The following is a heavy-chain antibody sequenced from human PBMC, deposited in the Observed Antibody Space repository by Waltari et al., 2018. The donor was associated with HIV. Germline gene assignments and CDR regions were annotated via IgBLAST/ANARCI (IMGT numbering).Heavy chain of an antibody. CDR2: IRTKPDGETT. J-gene: IGHJ4*02. Sequence: EMHLVESGGGLVKPRRSLRLSCTGSGFRCGDRLESWFRPDPGKRLEWICLIRTKPDGETTEYAASVKGIFTISRDDSNSIVYLQMNSLLTDDSGLYSCSTMAPFDYWGQGTLVTFSS. D-gene: IGHD2-8*01. CDR1: GFRCGDRL. V-gene: IGHV3-49*05. CDR3: STMAPFDY.